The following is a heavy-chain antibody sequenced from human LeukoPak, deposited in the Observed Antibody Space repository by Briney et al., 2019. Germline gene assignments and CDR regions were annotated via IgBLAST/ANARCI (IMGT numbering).Heavy chain of an antibody. J-gene: IGHJ4*02. Sequence: GGSLRLSCAASGFTFSSYAMSWVRQAPGKGLEWVSAISGSGGSTYYADSVKGRFTISRDNSKNTLYLQMNSLRAEDTAVYYCAKDPFFAFGGVNTYYFDYWGQGTLVTVSS. CDR2: ISGSGGST. CDR3: AKDPFFAFGGVNTYYFDY. D-gene: IGHD3-16*01. V-gene: IGHV3-23*01. CDR1: GFTFSSYA.